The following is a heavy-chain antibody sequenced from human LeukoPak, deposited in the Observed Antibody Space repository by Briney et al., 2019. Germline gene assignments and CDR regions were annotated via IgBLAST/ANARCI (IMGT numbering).Heavy chain of an antibody. V-gene: IGHV1-3*01. CDR1: GYTFTSYA. CDR2: INAGNGNT. Sequence: ASVKVSCKASGYTFTSYAMHRVRQAPGQRLEWMGWINAGNGNTKYSQKFQGRVTITRDTSASTAYMELSSLRSEDTAVYYCARDHGDSSGYYYSAFDIWGQGTMVTVSS. CDR3: ARDHGDSSGYYYSAFDI. J-gene: IGHJ3*02. D-gene: IGHD3-22*01.